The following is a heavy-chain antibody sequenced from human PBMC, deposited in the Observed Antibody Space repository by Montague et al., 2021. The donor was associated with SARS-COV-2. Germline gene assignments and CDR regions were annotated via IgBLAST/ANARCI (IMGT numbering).Heavy chain of an antibody. CDR3: ARHSVSEDGTFFRSYFDP. D-gene: IGHD1-1*01. CDR1: GGTVRDYY. Sequence: SETLSLTCTVSGGTVRDYYWNWIRQTPGKGLEWIGYIFYNGYTKXXPSLESRVTLSVDTPGNQFFLSLMSVTASDTATYFCARHSVSEDGTFFRSYFDPWGQGAQVIVSS. J-gene: IGHJ5*02. CDR2: IFYNGYT. V-gene: IGHV4-59*08.